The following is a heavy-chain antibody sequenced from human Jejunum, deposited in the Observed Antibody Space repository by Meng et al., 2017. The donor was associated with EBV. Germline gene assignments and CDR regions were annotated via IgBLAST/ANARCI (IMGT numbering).Heavy chain of an antibody. CDR1: GDSIDSRNW. D-gene: IGHD2-21*02. J-gene: IGHJ4*02. V-gene: IGHV4-4*02. Sequence: VQRQVSGPGRVKPSGTLSLTCAVSGDSIDSRNWWSWVRQSPERGLEWIGEIYYSGSTNYNPSLKSRVTILVDRSENHFSLHLSSVTAADTAVYYCVRGGDYCLVYWGQGTLVTVSS. CDR2: IYYSGST. CDR3: VRGGDYCLVY.